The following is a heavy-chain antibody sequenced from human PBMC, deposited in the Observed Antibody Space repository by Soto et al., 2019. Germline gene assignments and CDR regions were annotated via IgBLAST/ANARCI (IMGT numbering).Heavy chain of an antibody. D-gene: IGHD1-7*01. CDR3: ARHAARKNYGNAFDI. CDR2: IYYSGST. J-gene: IGHJ3*02. CDR1: GGSISSYY. Sequence: QVQLQESGPGLVKPSETLSLTCTVSGGSISSYYWSWIRQPPGKGLEWIGYIYYSGSTNYNPSLTSRVTISVDTSKNQFSLKLSSVTAADTAVYYCARHAARKNYGNAFDIWGQGTMVTVSS. V-gene: IGHV4-59*08.